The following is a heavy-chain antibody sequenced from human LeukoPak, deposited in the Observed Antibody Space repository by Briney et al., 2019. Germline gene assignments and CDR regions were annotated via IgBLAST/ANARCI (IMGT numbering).Heavy chain of an antibody. V-gene: IGHV3-11*04. CDR1: GFTFSDYY. CDR2: ISSSGSPI. CDR3: AREDYSDSSGLVDY. J-gene: IGHJ4*02. Sequence: GGSLRLSCAASGFTFSDYYMSWIRQAPGRWLEWVSYISSSGSPIYDADSVKGRFTISRDNAKNSLYLQMNSLRADDTAVYYCAREDYSDSSGLVDYWRQGTLVTVSS. D-gene: IGHD3-22*01.